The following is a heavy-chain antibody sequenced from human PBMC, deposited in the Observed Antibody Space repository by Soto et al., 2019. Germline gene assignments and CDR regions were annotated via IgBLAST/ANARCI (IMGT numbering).Heavy chain of an antibody. CDR3: ARSPVDMNRLIDD. V-gene: IGHV4-39*07. CDR2: IYYSGST. J-gene: IGHJ4*02. CDR1: GGSISSGSYY. Sequence: SETLSLTCTVSGGSISSGSYYWGWIRQPPGKGLEWIGSIYYSGSTYYNPSLKSRVTISVDTSKNQFSLKLSSVTAADTAVYYCARSPVDMNRLIDDWGQGTLVTVSS. D-gene: IGHD2-15*01.